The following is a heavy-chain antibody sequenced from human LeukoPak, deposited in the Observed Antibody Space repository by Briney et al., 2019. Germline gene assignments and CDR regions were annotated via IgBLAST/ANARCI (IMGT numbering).Heavy chain of an antibody. CDR1: GFTFSSYW. CDR2: IKQDGSEK. Sequence: PGGSLRLSCAASGFTFSSYWMSWVRQAPGKGLEWVANIKQDGSEKYYVDSVKGRFTISRDNAKNSLYLQMNSLRAEDTAVYYCARDRKYYDSSDYYGYWGQGTLVTVSS. CDR3: ARDRKYYDSSDYYGY. D-gene: IGHD3-22*01. V-gene: IGHV3-7*01. J-gene: IGHJ4*02.